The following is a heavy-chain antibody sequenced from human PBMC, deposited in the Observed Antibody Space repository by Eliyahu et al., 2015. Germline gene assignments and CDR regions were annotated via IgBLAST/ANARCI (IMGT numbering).Heavy chain of an antibody. J-gene: IGHJ6*02. CDR1: GSTXTRFX. CDR2: IXPDGGNT. Sequence: QVQLVQSGAEVKKPGASXKISCKASGSTXTRFXIHWARQAPGQGLEWMGVIXPDGGNTKYAQKFQGRVTVTRDTSTRTVYMELTSLTSEDTAMYYCARPRGPYFYYYGMDVWGQGTTVTVSS. V-gene: IGHV1-46*01. D-gene: IGHD1-26*01. CDR3: ARPRGPYFYYYGMDV.